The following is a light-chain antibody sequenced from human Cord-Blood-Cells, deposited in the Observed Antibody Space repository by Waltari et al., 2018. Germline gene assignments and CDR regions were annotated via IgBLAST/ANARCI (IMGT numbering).Light chain of an antibody. CDR3: QSAYSSGTYPV. Sequence: SYELTQPPSVSVPPGQTARITCSGDALPKQYASWYQQKPGQAPVLVIYKDSERPSGIPERFSGSSSGTTVTLTISGVQAEDEADYYCQSAYSSGTYPVFGGGTKLTVL. CDR2: KDS. V-gene: IGLV3-25*03. J-gene: IGLJ3*02. CDR1: ALPKQY.